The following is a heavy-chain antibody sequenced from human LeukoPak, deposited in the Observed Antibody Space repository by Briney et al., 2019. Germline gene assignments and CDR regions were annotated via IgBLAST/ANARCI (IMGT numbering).Heavy chain of an antibody. CDR3: AKEDFYESSGYPPFDY. CDR1: GFTFSGYA. V-gene: IGHV3-23*01. D-gene: IGHD3-22*01. Sequence: PGRSLRLSCAASGFTFSGYAMSWVRQAPGKGLEWVSSISGSDGRTNYADSVKGRFTISRDNSKNTLYLQMNSLRAEDTAVYYCAKEDFYESSGYPPFDYWGQGTLVTISS. CDR2: ISGSDGRT. J-gene: IGHJ4*02.